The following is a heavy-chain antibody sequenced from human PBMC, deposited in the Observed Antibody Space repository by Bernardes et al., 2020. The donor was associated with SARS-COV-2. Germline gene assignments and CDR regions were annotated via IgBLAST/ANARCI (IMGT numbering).Heavy chain of an antibody. CDR3: ARGFDAYNAFDI. CDR1: EFTFRGYW. Sequence: GVLRLSCTASEFTFRGYWMSWVRQAPGKGLEWVANVKDDGNEKHYVDFVKGRFTISRDNAKNSLFLQMNSLRVEDSAVYYCARGFDAYNAFDIWGQGTMVTVSS. CDR2: VKDDGNEK. V-gene: IGHV3-7*01. D-gene: IGHD2-2*01. J-gene: IGHJ3*02.